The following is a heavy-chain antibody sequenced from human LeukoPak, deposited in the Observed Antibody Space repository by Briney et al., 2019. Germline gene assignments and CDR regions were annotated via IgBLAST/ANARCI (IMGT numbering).Heavy chain of an antibody. CDR3: AREGLEGNGYNYFGY. J-gene: IGHJ4*02. CDR1: GYTFTGYY. V-gene: IGHV1-2*02. CDR2: INPNSGGT. D-gene: IGHD5-24*01. Sequence: VASVKVSCKASGYTFTGYYMHWVRQAPGQGLEWMGWINPNSGGTNYAQKFQGRVTMTRDTSISTAYMELSRLRSDDTAVYYCAREGLEGNGYNYFGYWGQGTLVTVSS.